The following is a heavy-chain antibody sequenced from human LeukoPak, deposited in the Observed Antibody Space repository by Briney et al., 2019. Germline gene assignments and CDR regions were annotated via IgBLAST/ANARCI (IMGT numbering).Heavy chain of an antibody. Sequence: PSETLSLTCAVYGGSFSGYYWSWIRQPPGKGLEWIGEINHSGSTNYNPSLKSRVTISVDTSKNHFPLKLSSVTAADTAVYYCARGMSGSWSNWGQGTLVTVSS. D-gene: IGHD1-26*01. J-gene: IGHJ4*02. CDR2: INHSGST. CDR1: GGSFSGYY. CDR3: ARGMSGSWSN. V-gene: IGHV4-34*01.